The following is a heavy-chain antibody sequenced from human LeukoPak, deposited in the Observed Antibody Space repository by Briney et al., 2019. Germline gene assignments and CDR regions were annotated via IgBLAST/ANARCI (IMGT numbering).Heavy chain of an antibody. V-gene: IGHV1-69*13. CDR3: AREGQYIAYGSPSRDPYGLDV. CDR2: IIPIFGTT. CDR1: GGTFSDYA. D-gene: IGHD5-12*01. Sequence: SVKVSCKASGGTFSDYAISWVRQAPGQGLEWMGRIIPIFGTTNYAQKFQGRVTITADESTSTAYMELSSLGSEDTAMYFCAREGQYIAYGSPSRDPYGLDVWGQGTTVTVSS. J-gene: IGHJ6*02.